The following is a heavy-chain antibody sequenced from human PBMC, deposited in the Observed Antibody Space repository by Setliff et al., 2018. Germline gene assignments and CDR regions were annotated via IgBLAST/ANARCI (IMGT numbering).Heavy chain of an antibody. CDR3: ARSPRHCRMFNWNDETYFDY. Sequence: GGSLRLSCAASGFTFNSFYMNWARQAPGKGLEWISCISHKGDIVYPADSVRGRFTTSRDNAKSSLFLQMRNLRDEDTAVYYCARSPRHCRMFNWNDETYFDYWGHGTLVTVSS. CDR2: ISHKGDIV. D-gene: IGHD1-20*01. CDR1: GFTFNSFY. V-gene: IGHV3-48*02. J-gene: IGHJ4*01.